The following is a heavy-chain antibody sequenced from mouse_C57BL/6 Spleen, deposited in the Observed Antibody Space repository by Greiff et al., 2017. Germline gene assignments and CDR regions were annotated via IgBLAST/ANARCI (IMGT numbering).Heavy chain of an antibody. CDR1: GYAFSGSW. D-gene: IGHD4-1*01. CDR2: IYPGDGDT. Sequence: VQLQQSGPELVKPGASVKISCKASGYAFSGSWMNWVKQRPGKGLEWIGRIYPGDGDTNYNGKFKGKATLTADKSSSTAYMQLSSLTSEDSAVYFCARANWGSMDYWGQGTSVTVSS. J-gene: IGHJ4*01. V-gene: IGHV1-82*01. CDR3: ARANWGSMDY.